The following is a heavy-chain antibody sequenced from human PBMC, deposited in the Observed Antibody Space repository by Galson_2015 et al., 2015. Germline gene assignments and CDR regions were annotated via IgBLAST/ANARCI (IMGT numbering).Heavy chain of an antibody. D-gene: IGHD3-9*01. CDR3: ARGSAHDANYDILTGYSPYYYYGMDV. V-gene: IGHV1-2*04. CDR1: GYTFTGYY. CDR2: INPNSGGT. J-gene: IGHJ6*02. Sequence: SVKVSCKASGYTFTGYYMHWVRQAPGQGLEWMGWINPNSGGTNYAQKFQGWVTMTRDTSISTAYMELSRLRSDDTAVYYCARGSAHDANYDILTGYSPYYYYGMDVWGQGTTVTVSS.